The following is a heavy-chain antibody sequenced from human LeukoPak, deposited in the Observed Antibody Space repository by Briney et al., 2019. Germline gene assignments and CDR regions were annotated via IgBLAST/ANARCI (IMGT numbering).Heavy chain of an antibody. D-gene: IGHD3-16*01. CDR2: ISSSSSYI. Sequence: GSLRLSCATSGFTFSSYSMNWVRQAPGKGLEWVSSISSSSSYINYADSVEGRFTISRDNAKNSLYLQMNSLRAEDTAVYYCAGGRFHPFDYWGQGTLVTVSS. CDR3: AGGRFHPFDY. CDR1: GFTFSSYS. V-gene: IGHV3-21*01. J-gene: IGHJ4*02.